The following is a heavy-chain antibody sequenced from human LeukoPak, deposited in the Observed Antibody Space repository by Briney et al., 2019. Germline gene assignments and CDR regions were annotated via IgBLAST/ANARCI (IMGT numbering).Heavy chain of an antibody. D-gene: IGHD3-22*01. Sequence: GGSLRLFCSASGFTLSTYWMHCVRQAPGQGLVWVSRINSDGSSTSYADSVKGRFTIYRDNAKNTLYLQMNSLRAEDTAVYYCASVHYYDSSGYSYFDYWGQGTLVTVSS. J-gene: IGHJ4*02. CDR1: GFTLSTYW. V-gene: IGHV3-74*01. CDR3: ASVHYYDSSGYSYFDY. CDR2: INSDGSST.